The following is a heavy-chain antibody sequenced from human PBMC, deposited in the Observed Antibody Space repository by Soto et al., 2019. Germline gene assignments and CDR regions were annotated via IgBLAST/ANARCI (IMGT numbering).Heavy chain of an antibody. CDR3: ARARLGYCSSTSCYRIRWFDP. J-gene: IGHJ5*02. D-gene: IGHD2-2*02. CDR1: GGSFSGYY. CDR2: INHSGST. Sequence: SETLSLTCAVYGGSFSGYYWRWIRQPPGKGLEWIGEINHSGSTNYNPSLKSRVTISVDTSKNQFSLKLSSVTAADTAVYYCARARLGYCSSTSCYRIRWFDPWGQGTLVTVSS. V-gene: IGHV4-34*01.